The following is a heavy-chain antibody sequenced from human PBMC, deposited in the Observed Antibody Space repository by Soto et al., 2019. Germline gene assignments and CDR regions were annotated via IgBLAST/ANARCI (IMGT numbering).Heavy chain of an antibody. CDR1: GFTFSNYW. V-gene: IGHV3-74*01. J-gene: IGHJ6*02. Sequence: GSLRLSCAASGFTFSNYWMHWVRQAPGKGLVWISRMNSDGSNTVYADAVKGRFTISRDNSKNTLYLQMNSLRAEDTAVYYCARDYYDSSGYPSDYYYGMDVWGQGTTVTVSS. D-gene: IGHD3-22*01. CDR2: MNSDGSNT. CDR3: ARDYYDSSGYPSDYYYGMDV.